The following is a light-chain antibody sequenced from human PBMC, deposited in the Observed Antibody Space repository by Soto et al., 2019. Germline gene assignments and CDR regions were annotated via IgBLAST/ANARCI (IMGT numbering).Light chain of an antibody. CDR1: QILNNR. J-gene: IGKJ2*01. CDR2: GAF. CDR3: QQSQIPLYS. Sequence: DIQMTQSPSTLSASVGDRVTITCRASQILNNRLSWYQQKPGKAPNLLISGAFNLQGGVPSRFSGGGSGTDFTLTISSLQPEDFATYYCQQSQIPLYSFGQGTRVEIK. V-gene: IGKV1-39*01.